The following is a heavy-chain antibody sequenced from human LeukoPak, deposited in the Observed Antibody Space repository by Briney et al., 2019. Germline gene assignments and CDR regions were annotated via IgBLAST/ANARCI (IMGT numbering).Heavy chain of an antibody. CDR1: GFAFSNYG. V-gene: IGHV3-23*01. Sequence: PGGSLRLSCAASGFAFSNYGMNWVRQAPGKGLEWVSGITGSGGTTYYADSVKGRFTISRDNSKNTLYLQMNSLRAEDTAVYYCARGDYDSSGEFDYWGQGTLVTVSS. D-gene: IGHD3-22*01. CDR3: ARGDYDSSGEFDY. J-gene: IGHJ4*02. CDR2: ITGSGGTT.